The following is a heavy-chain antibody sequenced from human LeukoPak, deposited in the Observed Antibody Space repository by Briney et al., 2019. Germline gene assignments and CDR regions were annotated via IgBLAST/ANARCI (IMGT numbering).Heavy chain of an antibody. CDR2: ISYDGSNK. J-gene: IGHJ4*02. D-gene: IGHD5-18*01. CDR1: GFTFSSYA. Sequence: GGSLRLSCAASGFTFSSYAMHWVRQAPGKGLEWVAVISYDGSNKYYADSVKGRFTISRDNSKNTLYLQMNSLRAEDTAVYYCARSPQPRRYFDYWGQGTLVTVSS. V-gene: IGHV3-30-3*01. CDR3: ARSPQPRRYFDY.